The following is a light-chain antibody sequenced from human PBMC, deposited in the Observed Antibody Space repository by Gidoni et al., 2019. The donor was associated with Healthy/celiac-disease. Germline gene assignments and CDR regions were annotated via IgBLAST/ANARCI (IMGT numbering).Light chain of an antibody. CDR1: NIGSKN. CDR3: QVWDSSTVV. V-gene: IGLV3-9*01. J-gene: IGLJ2*01. CDR2: RDS. Sequence: SYELTQPPSVPVALGQTARITCGGTNIGSKNVHWYQQKQGQAPVLVIYRDSNRPSGIPERFSGSNSGNTATLTISRAQAGDEADYYCQVWDSSTVVFGGGTKLTVL.